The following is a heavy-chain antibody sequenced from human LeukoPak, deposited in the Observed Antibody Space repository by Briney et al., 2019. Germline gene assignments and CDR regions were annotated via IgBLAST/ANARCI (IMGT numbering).Heavy chain of an antibody. CDR2: ITSSSSGV. CDR1: GFTFSDHY. D-gene: IGHD1-26*01. CDR3: ARDQYSRSLGAFDI. Sequence: GGSLRLSCAASGFTFSDHYMDWVRQAPGKGLEWLSYITSSSSGVFYADSVKGRFTISRHNAKNSVYLQLNSLRDEDTAVYYCARDQYSRSLGAFDIWGQGTLVIVSS. V-gene: IGHV3-48*02. J-gene: IGHJ3*02.